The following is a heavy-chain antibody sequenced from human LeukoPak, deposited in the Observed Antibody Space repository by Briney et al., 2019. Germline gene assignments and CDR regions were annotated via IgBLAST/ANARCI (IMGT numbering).Heavy chain of an antibody. CDR1: GFTFSSYS. J-gene: IGHJ4*02. V-gene: IGHV3-30*03. CDR3: ARDYSAVAALDY. Sequence: GSLRLSCAASGFTFSSYSMNWVRQAPGKGLEWVAVISYDGSNKYYADSVKGRFTISRDNSKNTLYLQMNSLRAEDTAVYYCARDYSAVAALDYWGQGTLVTVSS. CDR2: ISYDGSNK. D-gene: IGHD6-19*01.